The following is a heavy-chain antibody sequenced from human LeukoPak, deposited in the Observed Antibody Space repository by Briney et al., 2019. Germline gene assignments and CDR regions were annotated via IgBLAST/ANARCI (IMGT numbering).Heavy chain of an antibody. Sequence: PSQTLSLTCAVSGGSISSGGYSWSWIRQPPGKGLEWIGYIYHSGSTYNNPSLKSRVTISVDRSKNQFSLKLSSVTAADTAVYYCARGRRGYYYDSSGYTDYFDYWGQGTLVTVSS. CDR2: IYHSGST. CDR3: ARGRRGYYYDSSGYTDYFDY. CDR1: GGSISSGGYS. D-gene: IGHD3-22*01. V-gene: IGHV4-30-2*01. J-gene: IGHJ4*02.